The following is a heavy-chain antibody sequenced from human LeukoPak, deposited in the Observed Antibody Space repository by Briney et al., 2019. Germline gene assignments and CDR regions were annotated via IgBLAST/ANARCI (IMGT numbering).Heavy chain of an antibody. CDR3: AKDSSGPSQH. Sequence: GGSLRLSCAASGFTFSSYVVSWVRQAPGKGLEWVSAISGSGGATYYADSVKGRFTISRDNSKNTLYLQMNSLRADDTAVYYCAKDSSGPSQHWGQGTLVTVSS. J-gene: IGHJ1*01. CDR2: ISGSGGAT. CDR1: GFTFSSYV. D-gene: IGHD6-19*01. V-gene: IGHV3-23*01.